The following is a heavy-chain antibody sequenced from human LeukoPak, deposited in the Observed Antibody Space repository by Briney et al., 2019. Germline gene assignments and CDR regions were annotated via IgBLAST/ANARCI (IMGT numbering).Heavy chain of an antibody. CDR1: GYTFTGYY. CDR2: INPNSGGT. D-gene: IGHD2-2*01. CDR3: ARGVVPAAISPRHTNYYHYYTDV. J-gene: IGHJ6*03. Sequence: ASVKVSCKASGYTFTGYYMHWVRQAPGQGLEWMGWINPNSGGTNYAQKFQGRVTMTRDTSISTAYMELSRLRSDDTAVYYCARGVVPAAISPRHTNYYHYYTDVWGKGTTVTVSS. V-gene: IGHV1-2*02.